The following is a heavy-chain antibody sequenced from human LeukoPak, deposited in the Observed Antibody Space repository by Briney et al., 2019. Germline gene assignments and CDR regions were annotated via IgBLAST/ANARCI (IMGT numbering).Heavy chain of an antibody. CDR3: ARRLGSSADGILKYYFDY. CDR1: GVSIISSSYY. V-gene: IGHV4-39*01. D-gene: IGHD6-13*01. J-gene: IGHJ4*02. CDR2: VFYTGTT. Sequence: PSETLSLTCTVSGVSIISSSYYWGWFRQPPGKGLQWIASVFYTGTTRHNPSLKSRVTISVDTSKNEFSLSLSSVTAEDTAMYYCARRLGSSADGILKYYFDYWGQGTLATVSS.